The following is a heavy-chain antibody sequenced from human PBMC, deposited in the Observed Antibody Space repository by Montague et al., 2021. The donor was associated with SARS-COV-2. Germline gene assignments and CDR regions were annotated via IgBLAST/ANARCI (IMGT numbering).Heavy chain of an antibody. D-gene: IGHD5-12*01. J-gene: IGHJ6*02. CDR2: ISSSSSTI. CDR1: GFTFSSYS. Sequence: LRLSCAASGFTFSSYSMNWVRQAPGKGLEWVSYISSSSSTIYYADSVKGRFTISRDNAKNSLYLQMNSLRDEDTAVYYCARDPAIVATIYGMDVWGQGTTVTVSS. CDR3: ARDPAIVATIYGMDV. V-gene: IGHV3-48*02.